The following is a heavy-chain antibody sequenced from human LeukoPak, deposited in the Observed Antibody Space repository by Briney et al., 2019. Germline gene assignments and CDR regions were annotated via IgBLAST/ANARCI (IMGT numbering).Heavy chain of an antibody. J-gene: IGHJ4*02. CDR2: FYSSGST. CDR1: GGSISSYY. D-gene: IGHD3-10*01. Sequence: SEPLSLTCTVSGGSISSYYWSWIRQPPGKGLEWIGYFYSSGSTNYNPSLDSRVTISVDTSKNQFSLKLSSVTAADTAVYYCAREANYYGSGSALDYWGQGTLVTVSS. CDR3: AREANYYGSGSALDY. V-gene: IGHV4-59*01.